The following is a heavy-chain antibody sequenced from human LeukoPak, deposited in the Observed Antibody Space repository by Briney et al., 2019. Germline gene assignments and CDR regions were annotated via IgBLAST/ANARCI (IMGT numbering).Heavy chain of an antibody. CDR3: ATGPIDPFDGSGSWDFDY. CDR1: GYTFTGYY. J-gene: IGHJ4*02. CDR2: INPNSGGT. D-gene: IGHD3-10*01. V-gene: IGHV1-2*02. Sequence: ASVKVSCKASGYTFTGYYMHWVRQAPGQGLEWMGWINPNSGGTNYAQKFQGRVTMTRDTSISTAYMELSRLRSDDTAVYYCATGPIDPFDGSGSWDFDYWGQGTLVTVSS.